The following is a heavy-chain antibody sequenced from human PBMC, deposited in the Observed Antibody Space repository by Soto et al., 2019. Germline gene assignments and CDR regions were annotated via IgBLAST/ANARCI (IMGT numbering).Heavy chain of an antibody. CDR3: ARDYDFWSGYSYYYYGMDV. D-gene: IGHD3-3*01. Sequence: SVKVSCKASGVTFSSYAISWVRQAPVQGLEWMGGIIPIFGTANYAQKFQGRVTITADESTSTAYMELSSLRSEDTAVYYCARDYDFWSGYSYYYYGMDVWGQGTTVTVS. V-gene: IGHV1-69*13. J-gene: IGHJ6*02. CDR2: IIPIFGTA. CDR1: GVTFSSYA.